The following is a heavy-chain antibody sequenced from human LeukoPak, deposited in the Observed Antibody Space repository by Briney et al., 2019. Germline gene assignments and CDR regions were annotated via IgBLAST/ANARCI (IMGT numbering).Heavy chain of an antibody. J-gene: IGHJ4*02. Sequence: PGGSLRLSXAASGFTFSDYAINWVRQAPGKGLEWVSVIYSGGSTYYADSVKGRFTISRDNSKNTLYLQMNSLRAEDTAVYYCARDGRDYGDFDYWGQGTLVTVSS. CDR2: IYSGGST. V-gene: IGHV3-53*01. CDR1: GFTFSDYA. D-gene: IGHD4-17*01. CDR3: ARDGRDYGDFDY.